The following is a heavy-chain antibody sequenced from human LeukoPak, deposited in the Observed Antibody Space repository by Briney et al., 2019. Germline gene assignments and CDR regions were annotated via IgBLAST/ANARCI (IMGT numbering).Heavy chain of an antibody. CDR3: ARDRVVVVPAAMAYMDV. J-gene: IGHJ6*03. V-gene: IGHV3-48*01. D-gene: IGHD2-2*01. CDR1: GFTFSSYS. CDR2: ISSSSSTI. Sequence: PGGSLRLSCAASGFTFSSYSMNWVRQAPGKGLEWVSYISSSSSTIYYADSVKGRFTISRDNAKNSLYLQMNSLRAEDTAVYYCARDRVVVVPAAMAYMDVWGKGTTVTVSS.